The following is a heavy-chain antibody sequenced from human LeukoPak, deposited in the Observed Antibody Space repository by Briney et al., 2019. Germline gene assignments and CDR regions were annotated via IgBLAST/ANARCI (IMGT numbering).Heavy chain of an antibody. J-gene: IGHJ1*01. CDR3: ARDAWPLQEVAEYFQH. D-gene: IGHD2-15*01. Sequence: GASVKVSCKASGYTFTSYGISWVRQAPGQGLEWMGWISAYNGNTNYAQKLQGRVTMTTDTSTSTAYMELRSLRSDDTAVYYCARDAWPLQEVAEYFQHWGQGTLVTVSS. CDR2: ISAYNGNT. CDR1: GYTFTSYG. V-gene: IGHV1-18*01.